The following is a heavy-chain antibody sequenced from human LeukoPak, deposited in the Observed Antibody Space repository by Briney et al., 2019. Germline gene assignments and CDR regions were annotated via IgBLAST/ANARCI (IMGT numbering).Heavy chain of an antibody. Sequence: GGSLRLSCADSGFTFSSYAMHWVRQAPGKGLEWVAVISYDGSNKYYADSVKGRFTISRDNSKNTLYLQMNSLRAEDTAVYYCARDRYGSGSYDHFDYWGQGTLVTVSS. D-gene: IGHD3-10*01. CDR1: GFTFSSYA. CDR2: ISYDGSNK. J-gene: IGHJ4*02. V-gene: IGHV3-30-3*01. CDR3: ARDRYGSGSYDHFDY.